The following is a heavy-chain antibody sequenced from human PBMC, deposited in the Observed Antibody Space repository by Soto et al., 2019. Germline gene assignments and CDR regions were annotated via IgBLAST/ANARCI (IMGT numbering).Heavy chain of an antibody. J-gene: IGHJ4*02. CDR2: MHDSGTT. CDR3: ARGGLYDLWSGLFD. Sequence: QAQLQESGPGLVRPSQTLSLSCSVSGASVTSGDYYWNWIRQTPGTGLEWLGYMHDSGTTSYNPSLKSRVTLSRDTSKNQFSLKLPSVSAADPAVYFCARGGLYDLWSGLFDWGQGIRVTVSS. V-gene: IGHV4-30-4*01. CDR1: GASVTSGDYY. D-gene: IGHD3-3*01.